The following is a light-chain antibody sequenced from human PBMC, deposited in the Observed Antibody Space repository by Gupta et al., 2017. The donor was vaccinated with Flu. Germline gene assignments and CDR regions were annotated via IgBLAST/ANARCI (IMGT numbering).Light chain of an antibody. J-gene: IGKJ1*01. CDR1: QHGISSW. CDR3: QQDGTSPLT. V-gene: IGKV3-20*01. Sequence: LCSSPGGRATPSCRAAQHGISSWFAWYQQKPGKAPRLLIYAASSTASGLPDRFSGSGSGTDFTLTISILEPEDFAVYYCQQDGTSPLTFGPGTKVEVK. CDR2: AAS.